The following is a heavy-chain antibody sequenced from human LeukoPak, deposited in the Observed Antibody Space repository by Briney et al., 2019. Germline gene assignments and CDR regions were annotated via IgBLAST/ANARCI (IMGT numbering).Heavy chain of an antibody. V-gene: IGHV3-23*01. D-gene: IGHD3-10*01. CDR1: GFTLTSDS. CDR2: ISGSGGST. J-gene: IGHJ4*02. Sequence: GGSLRLSCAASGFTLTSDSMNWVRQAPGKGLEWVSAISGSGGSTYYADSVKGRFTISRDNSKNTLYLQMNSLRAEDTAVYYCAKGGILWFGESAHFDYWGQGTLVTVSS. CDR3: AKGGILWFGESAHFDY.